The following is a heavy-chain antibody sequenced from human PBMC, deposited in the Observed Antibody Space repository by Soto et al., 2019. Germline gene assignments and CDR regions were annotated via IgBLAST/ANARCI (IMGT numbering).Heavy chain of an antibody. Sequence: ASVKVSCKASGYTFTTYGMHWVRQAPGQRLEWMGWINTGNGDTKYSQKFQGRVAITRDTSASTVYMELSSLKSEDTAVYYCARVWLGPYFAFGGQGTLVPAPS. J-gene: IGHJ4*02. V-gene: IGHV1-3*04. CDR1: GYTFTTYG. CDR2: INTGNGDT. D-gene: IGHD3-10*01. CDR3: ARVWLGPYFAF.